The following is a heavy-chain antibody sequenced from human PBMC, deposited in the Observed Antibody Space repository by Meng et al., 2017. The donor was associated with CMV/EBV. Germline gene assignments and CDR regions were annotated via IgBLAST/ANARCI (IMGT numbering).Heavy chain of an antibody. V-gene: IGHV3-33*06. CDR3: AKGLDYYYGMDV. Sequence: LSLTCAASGLTFSSYGMHWVRQAPGKGLEWVAVIWYDGSNKYYADSVKGRFTISRDNSKNTLYLQMNSLRAEDTAVYYCAKGLDYYYGMDVWGQGTTVTVSS. D-gene: IGHD4-11*01. CDR2: IWYDGSNK. CDR1: GLTFSSYG. J-gene: IGHJ6*02.